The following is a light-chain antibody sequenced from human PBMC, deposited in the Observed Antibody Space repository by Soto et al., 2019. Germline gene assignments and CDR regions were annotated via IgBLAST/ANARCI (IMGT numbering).Light chain of an antibody. CDR2: SNN. J-gene: IGLJ2*01. V-gene: IGLV1-44*01. CDR1: SSNFGSNT. Sequence: QSALTQPPSASGTPGPRVTISCSGSSSNFGSNTVNWYQQVPRTAPKLLIYSNNQRPSGVPDRFSGSKSGTSVSLAISGLQSEDEADYYCAAWDDSLNGVVLGGGTKVTVL. CDR3: AAWDDSLNGVV.